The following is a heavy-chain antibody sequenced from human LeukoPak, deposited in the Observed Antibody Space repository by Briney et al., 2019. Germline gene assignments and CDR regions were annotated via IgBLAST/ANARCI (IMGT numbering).Heavy chain of an antibody. CDR2: IYYSGST. D-gene: IGHD4-23*01. CDR1: GGSISSYY. V-gene: IGHV4-59*01. CDR3: ARVRGGNGDYFDY. J-gene: IGHJ4*02. Sequence: SETLSLTXTVSGGSISSYYWSWIRQPPGKGLEWIGYIYYSGSTNYNPSLKSRVTISVDTSKNQFSLKLSSVTAADTAVYYCARVRGGNGDYFDYWGQGTLVTASS.